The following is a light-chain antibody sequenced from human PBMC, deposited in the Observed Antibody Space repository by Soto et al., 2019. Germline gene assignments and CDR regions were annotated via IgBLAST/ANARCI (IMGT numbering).Light chain of an antibody. CDR2: GNS. V-gene: IGLV1-40*01. CDR1: GSNIGAGYD. Sequence: QSVLTQPPSVSGAPGQRVTISCTGSGSNIGAGYDVHWYQQLPGTAPKLLIYGNSNRPSGVPDRFSGSKSGTSASLAITGLQAEDEAEDYCQYYASSMRGKSYVFGNGTNVTGL. CDR3: QYYASSMRGKSYV. J-gene: IGLJ1*01.